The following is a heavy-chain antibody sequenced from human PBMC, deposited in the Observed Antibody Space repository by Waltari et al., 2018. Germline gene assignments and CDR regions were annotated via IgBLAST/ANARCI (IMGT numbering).Heavy chain of an antibody. CDR1: GYTFTDYY. Sequence: EVQLVQSGAEVKKPGATVKISCKASGYTFTDYYMHWVQQAPGKGLEWMGRVDPEDGETIYAEKFQGRVTITTDESTSTAYMELSSLRSEDTAVYYCARGGYSGYELAAFDIWGQGTMVTVSS. J-gene: IGHJ3*02. CDR2: VDPEDGET. CDR3: ARGGYSGYELAAFDI. V-gene: IGHV1-69-2*01. D-gene: IGHD5-12*01.